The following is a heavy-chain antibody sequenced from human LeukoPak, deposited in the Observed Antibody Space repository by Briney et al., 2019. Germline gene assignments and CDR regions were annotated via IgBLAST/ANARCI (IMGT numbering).Heavy chain of an antibody. CDR3: ARDEGSGSYQYSGMDV. Sequence: GRSLRLSCAASGFTFSSYAMHWVRQAPGKGLEWVAVISYDGSNKYYADSVKGRFTISRVNSKNTLYLQMNSLRAEDTAVYYCARDEGSGSYQYSGMDVCGQGTRVTVSS. D-gene: IGHD3-10*01. CDR2: ISYDGSNK. J-gene: IGHJ6*02. CDR1: GFTFSSYA. V-gene: IGHV3-30*04.